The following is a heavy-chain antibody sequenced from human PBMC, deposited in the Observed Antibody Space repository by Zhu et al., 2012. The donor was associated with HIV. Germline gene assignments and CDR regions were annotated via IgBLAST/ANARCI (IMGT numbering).Heavy chain of an antibody. D-gene: IGHD4/OR15-4a*01. V-gene: IGHV4-38-2*01. J-gene: IGHJ4*02. CDR1: GYSISSGYY. CDR2: IYHSGST. Sequence: QVQLQESGPGLVKPSETLSLTCAVSGYSISSGYYWGWIRQPPGKGLEWIGSIYHSGSTYYNPSLKSRVTISIDTSKNQFSLKLRSVIAADTAVYYCASFPKVPSPFDNWGLGNPGHRSPQ. CDR3: ASFPKVPSPFDN.